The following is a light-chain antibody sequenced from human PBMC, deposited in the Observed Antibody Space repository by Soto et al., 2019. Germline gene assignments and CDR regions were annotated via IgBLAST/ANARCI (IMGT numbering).Light chain of an antibody. CDR3: QQSYSSPPT. Sequence: DIQMTQSPSSLSASVGDRVTITCRASQSISSYLNWYQQKPGKAPKLLIYAASTRATGIPARFSGSGSGTEFTLTISSLQSEDFAVYYCQQSYSSPPTFGQGTKVDIK. CDR1: QSISSY. V-gene: IGKV1-39*01. J-gene: IGKJ1*01. CDR2: AAS.